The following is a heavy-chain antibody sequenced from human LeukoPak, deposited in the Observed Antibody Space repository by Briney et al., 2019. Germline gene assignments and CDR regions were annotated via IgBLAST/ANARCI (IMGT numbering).Heavy chain of an antibody. CDR3: ARARTTRGFDY. CDR1: GFTFNSHG. J-gene: IGHJ4*02. V-gene: IGHV3-33*01. CDR2: IWYDGSNK. Sequence: GRSLRLSCAASGFTFNSHGIHWVRQAPGKGLEWVAFIWYDGSNKYYADSVKGRFTISRDNSKNTLYLQMNSLRAEDTAVYYCARARTTRGFDYWGQGTLVTVSS. D-gene: IGHD4-17*01.